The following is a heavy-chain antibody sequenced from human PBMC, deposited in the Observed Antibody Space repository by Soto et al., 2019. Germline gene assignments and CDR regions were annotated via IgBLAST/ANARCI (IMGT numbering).Heavy chain of an antibody. CDR3: AREGEPAMEINDAFDI. CDR1: GGTFSSYA. CDR2: IIPIFGTA. J-gene: IGHJ3*02. Sequence: SVKVSCKASGGTFSSYAISWLRQAPGQGLEWMGGIIPIFGTANYAQKFQGRVTITADESTSTAYMELSSRRSEDTAVYYCAREGEPAMEINDAFDIWGQGTLVTVSS. V-gene: IGHV1-69*13. D-gene: IGHD2-2*01.